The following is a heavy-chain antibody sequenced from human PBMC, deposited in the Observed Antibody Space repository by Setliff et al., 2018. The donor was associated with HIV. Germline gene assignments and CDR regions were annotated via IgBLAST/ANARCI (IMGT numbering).Heavy chain of an antibody. CDR2: IFSSGRT. CDR3: ARSPRIGVAGEFEY. CDR1: GDSISSYS. V-gene: IGHV4-4*09. J-gene: IGHJ4*02. Sequence: LSLTCTVSGDSISSYSWNWIRQSPGGGLEWIGFIFSSGRTKYNPSLQSRVTMSIDTSKNQFSLKVNSVTAADTAVYYCARSPRIGVAGEFEYWGQGTLVTVSS. D-gene: IGHD6-19*01.